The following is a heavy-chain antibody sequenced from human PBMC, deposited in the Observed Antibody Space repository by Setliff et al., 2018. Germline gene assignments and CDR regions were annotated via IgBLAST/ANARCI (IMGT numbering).Heavy chain of an antibody. Sequence: SETLSLTWAAYGGTFSDYYWTWIRQPPGKGLEWIGEINHYGSANYNPSLKSRVTISVDTSKNQFSLNLNSVTAADTAVYYCARHDASNWNYGWIDPWGQGTLVTVSS. CDR3: ARHDASNWNYGWIDP. D-gene: IGHD1-7*01. J-gene: IGHJ5*02. V-gene: IGHV4-34*01. CDR1: GGTFSDYY. CDR2: INHYGSA.